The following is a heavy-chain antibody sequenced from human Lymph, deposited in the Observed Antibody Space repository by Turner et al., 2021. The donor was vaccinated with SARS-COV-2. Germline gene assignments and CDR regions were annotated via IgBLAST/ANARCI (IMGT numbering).Heavy chain of an antibody. V-gene: IGHV1-24*01. CDR1: GYTLTELS. Sequence: QFQLVQCGAEVKKPGASVKVSCKVSGYTLTELSMHWVRQAPGKGLEWMGGFDPEDGEIIYAQKFQGRVTMTEDTSTDTAYMELSSLRSEDTAVYYCATVLCTGSSCYYYGMDVWGQGTTVTVSS. J-gene: IGHJ6*02. D-gene: IGHD2-15*01. CDR2: FDPEDGEI. CDR3: ATVLCTGSSCYYYGMDV.